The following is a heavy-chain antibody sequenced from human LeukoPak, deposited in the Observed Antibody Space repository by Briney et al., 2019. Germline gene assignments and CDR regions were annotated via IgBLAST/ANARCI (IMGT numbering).Heavy chain of an antibody. CDR3: AREGQYYYDSSGGWFDP. Sequence: PSETLSLTCIVSGGSISNNSYYWAWIRQPPGKGLEWIGNIYYSGGTYYNASLKSRLTISVDTSKNQFSLKLTSVTAADTAVYYCAREGQYYYDSSGGWFDPWGQGTLVTVSS. D-gene: IGHD3-22*01. CDR1: GGSISNNSYY. CDR2: IYYSGGT. J-gene: IGHJ5*02. V-gene: IGHV4-39*02.